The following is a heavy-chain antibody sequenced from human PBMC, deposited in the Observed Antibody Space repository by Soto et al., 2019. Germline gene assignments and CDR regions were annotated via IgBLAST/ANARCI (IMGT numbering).Heavy chain of an antibody. Sequence: QVHLVQSGAEVKKPGASVKDSCKGSGYDFTTYCITWVRQAPGQGLEWMAWISAHNGNTDYAQKLQGRVTVTRDTSTSTAYMELRSLRSDDTAVYYCARGRYGDYWGQGALVTVSS. CDR1: GYDFTTYC. V-gene: IGHV1-18*01. J-gene: IGHJ4*02. D-gene: IGHD1-1*01. CDR3: ARGRYGDY. CDR2: ISAHNGNT.